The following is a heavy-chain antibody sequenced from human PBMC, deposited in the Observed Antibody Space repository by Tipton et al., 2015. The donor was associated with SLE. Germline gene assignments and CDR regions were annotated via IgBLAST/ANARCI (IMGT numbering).Heavy chain of an antibody. D-gene: IGHD2-8*01. Sequence: TLSLTCAVYGGSFSGYYWSWIRQPPGKGLEWIGEINHSGSTNYNPSLKSRVTISVDTSKNQFSLKLSSVTAADTAVYYCAREEVSHYFDYWGQGTLVTVSS. CDR2: INHSGST. J-gene: IGHJ4*02. V-gene: IGHV4-34*01. CDR3: AREEVSHYFDY. CDR1: GGSFSGYY.